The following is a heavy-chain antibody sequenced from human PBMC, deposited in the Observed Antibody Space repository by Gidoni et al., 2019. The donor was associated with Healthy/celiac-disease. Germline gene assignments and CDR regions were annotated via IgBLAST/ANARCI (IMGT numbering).Heavy chain of an antibody. V-gene: IGHV4-34*01. CDR1: GESFSGYY. J-gene: IGHJ4*02. CDR2: INHSGST. Sequence: QVQLQQWGAGLLKPSETLSLTCAVYGESFSGYYWSWIRQPPTKGLEWIGEINHSGSTNYNPSLKSRVTISVDTSKNQFSLKLSSVTAADTAVYYCARGRPRISDYYGSGSSRGAHFDYWGQGTLVTVSS. CDR3: ARGRPRISDYYGSGSSRGAHFDY. D-gene: IGHD3-10*01.